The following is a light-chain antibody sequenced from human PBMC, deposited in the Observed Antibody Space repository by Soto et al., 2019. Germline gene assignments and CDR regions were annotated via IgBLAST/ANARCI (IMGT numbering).Light chain of an antibody. Sequence: EVVLTQSPSTLSLSPGERAAISSRASHSVTRYVPWYQQQPAQDPRLLISDASGRPTRTPDSFRGSGSETDFSLTINRLEPEDFAVNFCQQYGSSPITFGKGTRWRL. J-gene: IGKJ5*01. CDR3: QQYGSSPIT. CDR2: DAS. CDR1: HSVTRY. V-gene: IGKV3-20*01.